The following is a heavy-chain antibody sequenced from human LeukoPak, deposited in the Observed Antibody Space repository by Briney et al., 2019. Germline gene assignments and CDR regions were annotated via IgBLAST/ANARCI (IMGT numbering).Heavy chain of an antibody. CDR2: IRSKANSYAT. V-gene: IGHV3-73*01. CDR3: MSPMTTVPSRDY. J-gene: IGHJ4*02. CDR1: GFTFSGSD. Sequence: GGSLRLSCAASGFTFSGSDMHWVRQASGKGLEWVGRIRSKANSYATTYAASVKGRFTISRDDSKNTAYLQMNSLKTEDTAVYYCMSPMTTVPSRDYWGQGTLVTVSS. D-gene: IGHD4-17*01.